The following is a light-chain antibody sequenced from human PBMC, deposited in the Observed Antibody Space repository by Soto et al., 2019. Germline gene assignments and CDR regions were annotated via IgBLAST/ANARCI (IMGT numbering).Light chain of an antibody. CDR1: SSDVGGYNY. V-gene: IGLV2-14*01. J-gene: IGLJ2*01. Sequence: QSALTQPASVSGSPGQSITISCTGTSSDVGGYNYVYWYQQHPGKAPKLMIYDVSNRPSGVSNRFSGSKSGNTASLTISGPQAEDEADYYCSSYTSSSTRVFGGGTKLTVL. CDR2: DVS. CDR3: SSYTSSSTRV.